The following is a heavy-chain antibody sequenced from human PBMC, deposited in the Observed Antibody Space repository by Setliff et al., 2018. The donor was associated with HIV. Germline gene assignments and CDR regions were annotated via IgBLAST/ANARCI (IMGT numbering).Heavy chain of an antibody. CDR2: INHSGGT. V-gene: IGHV4-34*01. J-gene: IGHJ4*02. CDR3: VGHEGMRYYYEASGYFFDS. CDR1: GASFNDYS. D-gene: IGHD3-22*01. Sequence: SETLSLTCAVYGASFNDYSWSWIRQTPGKGLEWVGKINHSGGTNYNPSLKSRVTISRDTSKNQFSLKLSSVTAADTATYYCVGHEGMRYYYEASGYFFDSWGPGTLVTVSS.